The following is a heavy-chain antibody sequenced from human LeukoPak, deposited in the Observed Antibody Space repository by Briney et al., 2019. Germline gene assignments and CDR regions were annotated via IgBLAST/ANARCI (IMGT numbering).Heavy chain of an antibody. CDR3: ARSSGAYRSFDY. CDR1: GGSISSYY. J-gene: IGHJ4*02. CDR2: VYYSDTT. V-gene: IGHV4-59*01. D-gene: IGHD1-26*01. Sequence: SETLSLTCTVSGGSISSYYWSWLPQPPGKGLEGIGYVYYSDTTNYNPSLKSRVTISVDTSNNQFSLRVSSVTAADTAVYYCARSSGAYRSFDYWGQGTLVPVSS.